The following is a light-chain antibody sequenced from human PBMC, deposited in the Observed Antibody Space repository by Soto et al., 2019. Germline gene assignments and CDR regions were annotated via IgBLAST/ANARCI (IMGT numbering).Light chain of an antibody. V-gene: IGLV2-14*01. CDR3: SSYTSGSTLVV. J-gene: IGLJ2*01. CDR2: EVS. CDR1: SYDVGGYNF. Sequence: QSALTQPASVSGSPGQSITISCTGTSYDVGGYNFVSWYQQHPGKAPKLMIYEVSHRPSGVSNRFSGSKSGNTASLTISGLQAEDEADYYCSSYTSGSTLVVFGGGIKLTVL.